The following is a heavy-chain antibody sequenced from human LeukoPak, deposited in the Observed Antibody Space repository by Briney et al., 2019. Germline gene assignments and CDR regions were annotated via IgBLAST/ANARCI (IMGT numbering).Heavy chain of an antibody. D-gene: IGHD6-13*01. CDR3: ARDRDSSSWTPVPDY. V-gene: IGHV7-4-1*02. Sequence: ASVKVSCKASGNSISNYAVSWVRQAPGQGFEWMGWINTNTGNPTYAQGFTGRFVFSLDTSVSTAYLQISSLKAEDTAVYYCARDRDSSSWTPVPDYWGQGTLVTVSS. CDR2: INTNTGNP. CDR1: GNSISNYA. J-gene: IGHJ4*02.